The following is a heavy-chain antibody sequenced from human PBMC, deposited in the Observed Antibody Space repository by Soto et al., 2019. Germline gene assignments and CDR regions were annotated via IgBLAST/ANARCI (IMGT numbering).Heavy chain of an antibody. J-gene: IGHJ4*02. CDR1: GFTFSTSG. V-gene: IGHV3-33*01. D-gene: IGHD3-10*01. CDR3: ARVGMVRGNVANFSDY. CDR2: IYYDGTNK. Sequence: QVHLVESGGGVVQPGTSLRLSCAASGFTFSTSGMHWVRQAPGKGLEWVAVIYYDGTNKHYADSVRGRFTVARDNSKNTVYLEMNSLRDGDTAVYYCARVGMVRGNVANFSDYWGQGTLVTVSS.